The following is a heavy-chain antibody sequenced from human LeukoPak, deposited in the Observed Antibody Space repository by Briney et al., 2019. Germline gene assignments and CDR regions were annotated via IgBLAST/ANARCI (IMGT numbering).Heavy chain of an antibody. D-gene: IGHD1-26*01. J-gene: IGHJ6*03. CDR3: ARAWEPDYYYYYYMDV. V-gene: IGHV4-34*01. CDR1: GGSFSGYY. CDR2: INHSGST. Sequence: SETLSPTCAVYGGSFSGYYWSWIRQPPGKGLEWIGEINHSGSTYYNPSLKSRVTISVDTSKNQFSLKLSSVTAADAAVYYCARAWEPDYYYYYYMDVWGKGTTVTVSS.